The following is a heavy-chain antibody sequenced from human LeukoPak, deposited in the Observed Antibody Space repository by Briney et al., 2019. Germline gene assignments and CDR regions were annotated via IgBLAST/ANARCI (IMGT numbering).Heavy chain of an antibody. V-gene: IGHV5-51*01. D-gene: IGHD3-10*01. CDR3: ARPMVRGVTGLFDY. J-gene: IGHJ4*02. CDR2: IYPGDSDT. CDR1: GYSFTSYW. Sequence: AGASLKISCKGSGYSFTSYWTGWVRQVPGKGLEWMGIIYPGDSDTRYSPSFQGQVTISADKSISTAYLQWSSLKASDTAMYYCARPMVRGVTGLFDYWGQGTLVTVSS.